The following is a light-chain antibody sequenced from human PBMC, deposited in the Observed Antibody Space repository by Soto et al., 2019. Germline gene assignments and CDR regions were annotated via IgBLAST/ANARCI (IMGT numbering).Light chain of an antibody. CDR2: KAS. V-gene: IGKV1-5*03. J-gene: IGKJ1*01. CDR3: QQYTSYST. Sequence: DIQMTQSPSTLSASVGDRVTITCRASQSINSWLAWYQQKPGRAPKLRIYKASSLESGVPSRFSGSVSGTEFTLTISSLQPDDVATYYCQQYTSYSTFGQGTKVEIK. CDR1: QSINSW.